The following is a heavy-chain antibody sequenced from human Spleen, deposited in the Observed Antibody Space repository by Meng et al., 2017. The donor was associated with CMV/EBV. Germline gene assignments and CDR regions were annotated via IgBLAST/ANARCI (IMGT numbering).Heavy chain of an antibody. CDR2: ISSSSGYI. V-gene: IGHV3-21*01. CDR3: AREGCSSNRCYTDFSYYYHGMDV. D-gene: IGHD2-2*02. Sequence: WVRQAPGKGLEWVSSISSSSGYIYYADSVKGRFTISRDNAKKLLYLQMNSLRAEDTAVYYCAREGCSSNRCYTDFSYYYHGMDVWGQGTTVTVSS. J-gene: IGHJ6*02.